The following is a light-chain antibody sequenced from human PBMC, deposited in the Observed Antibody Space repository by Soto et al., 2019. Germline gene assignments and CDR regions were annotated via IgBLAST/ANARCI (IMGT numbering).Light chain of an antibody. J-gene: IGLJ2*01. Sequence: QSVLTQPPSVSAAPGQTVTISCSGSTSDIGSNYVSWYQQLPGTAPKLLIYENHNRPAGIPDRFSGSKSGTSATLGITGLQTGDEADYYCGSWDSSLSIGVFGGGTQLTVL. CDR1: TSDIGSNY. V-gene: IGLV1-51*01. CDR3: GSWDSSLSIGV. CDR2: ENH.